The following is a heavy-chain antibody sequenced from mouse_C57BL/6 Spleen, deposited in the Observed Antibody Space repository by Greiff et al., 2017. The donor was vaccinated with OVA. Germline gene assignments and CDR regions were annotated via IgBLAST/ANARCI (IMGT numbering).Heavy chain of an antibody. CDR3: ARGRDRYYFDY. CDR1: GYTFTSYW. Sequence: VHLVESGAELVKPGASVKLSCKASGYTFTSYWMHWVKQRPGQGLEWIGMIHPNSGSTNYNEKFKSKATLTVDKSSSTAYMQLSSLTSEDSAVYYCARGRDRYYFDYWGQGTTLTVSS. D-gene: IGHD3-3*01. V-gene: IGHV1-64*01. CDR2: IHPNSGST. J-gene: IGHJ2*01.